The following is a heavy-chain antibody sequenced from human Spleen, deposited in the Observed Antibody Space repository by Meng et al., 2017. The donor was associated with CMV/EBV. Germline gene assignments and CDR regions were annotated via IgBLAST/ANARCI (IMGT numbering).Heavy chain of an antibody. Sequence: SCHASGSTFTAHYFHWVRQAPGQGLEWMGWIYPSTGGTHYAQKFQGRLTVTTDTSINTGYMELSSLGSDDTAIYYCARDNDWGPDYWGQGTLVTVSS. V-gene: IGHV1-2*02. J-gene: IGHJ4*02. D-gene: IGHD7-27*01. CDR3: ARDNDWGPDY. CDR2: IYPSTGGT. CDR1: GSTFTAHY.